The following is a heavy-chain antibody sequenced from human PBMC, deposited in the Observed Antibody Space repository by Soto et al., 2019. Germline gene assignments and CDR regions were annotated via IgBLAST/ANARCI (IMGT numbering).Heavy chain of an antibody. D-gene: IGHD1-26*01. Sequence: QVQRVQSGAEVKKPGASVKVSCKASGYTFTSYGISWVRQAPGQGLEWMGWINAYNGNTKCAQKLQGRATMTTDTSTSTAYMELRSLISDDTAVYYCARDQARAQFDYWGQGTPVTPSS. V-gene: IGHV1-18*01. CDR3: ARDQARAQFDY. CDR1: GYTFTSYG. J-gene: IGHJ4*02. CDR2: INAYNGNT.